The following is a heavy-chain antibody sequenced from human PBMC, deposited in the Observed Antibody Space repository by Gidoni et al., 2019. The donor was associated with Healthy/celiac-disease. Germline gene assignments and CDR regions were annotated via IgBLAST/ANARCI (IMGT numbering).Heavy chain of an antibody. Sequence: QVQLVESGGGVVQPGRSLRLSCAASAFTFRSYGMHWVRQAPGKGLEWVAIISYDGSNKYYADSVKGRFTISRHNSKNTLYLQMNSLRAEDTAVYYCARDMVAVAGADAFDIWGQGTMVTVSS. CDR3: ARDMVAVAGADAFDI. V-gene: IGHV3-30*19. CDR1: AFTFRSYG. D-gene: IGHD6-19*01. J-gene: IGHJ3*02. CDR2: ISYDGSNK.